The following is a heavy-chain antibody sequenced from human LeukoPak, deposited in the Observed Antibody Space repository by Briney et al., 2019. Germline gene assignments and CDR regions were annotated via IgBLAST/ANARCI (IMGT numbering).Heavy chain of an antibody. Sequence: GGSLRLSCAASGFTFSSYSMXXXXXAPGKGXXXXXXISSXXXYIYYADSVKXRXTXSRDNAKNSLYLQMNSLRAEDTAVYYCARDPYVWGSSDPLDSWGQGTLVTVSS. CDR3: ARDPYVWGSSDPLDS. V-gene: IGHV3-21*01. CDR2: ISSXXXYI. CDR1: GFTFSSYS. D-gene: IGHD3-16*01. J-gene: IGHJ5*02.